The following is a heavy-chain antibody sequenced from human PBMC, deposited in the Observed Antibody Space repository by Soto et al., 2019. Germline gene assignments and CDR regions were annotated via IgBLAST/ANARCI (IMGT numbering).Heavy chain of an antibody. D-gene: IGHD3-22*01. Sequence: PGGSLRLSFAASEFTFSSYSMHWVRQAPGKGLEWVALISYDGSDKDYADSVKGRFTISRDNSRNTLFLQMNSLRAEDTAVYYCAKNPGYYYDSTGYHFDYWGQGTLVTVS. CDR2: ISYDGSDK. CDR1: EFTFSSYS. J-gene: IGHJ4*02. CDR3: AKNPGYYYDSTGYHFDY. V-gene: IGHV3-30-3*01.